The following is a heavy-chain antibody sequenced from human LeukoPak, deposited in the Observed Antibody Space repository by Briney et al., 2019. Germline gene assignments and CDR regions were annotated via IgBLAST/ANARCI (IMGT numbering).Heavy chain of an antibody. CDR1: GYTFTGYY. D-gene: IGHD2-15*01. CDR3: ARDGRPSGDIVVVVAATGGFDY. Sequence: ASVKVSCKAPGYTFTGYYMHWVRQAPGQGLEWMGWINPNSGGTNYARNFQGRVTTTRDTSISTAYMELSRLRSDDTAVYYCARDGRPSGDIVVVVAATGGFDYWGQGTLVTVSS. CDR2: INPNSGGT. V-gene: IGHV1-2*02. J-gene: IGHJ4*02.